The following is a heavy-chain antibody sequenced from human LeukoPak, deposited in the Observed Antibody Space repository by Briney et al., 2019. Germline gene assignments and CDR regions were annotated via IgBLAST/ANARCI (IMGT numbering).Heavy chain of an antibody. J-gene: IGHJ4*02. CDR2: ISYDGSNK. CDR3: ESSGWYEQFDY. Sequence: PGGSLRLSCAASGFTFSSYGMHWVRQAPGKGLEGVAVISYDGSNKYYADSVKGRFTISRDNSKNTLYLQMNSLRAEDTAVYYCESSGWYEQFDYWGQGTLVTVSS. CDR1: GFTFSSYG. D-gene: IGHD6-19*01. V-gene: IGHV3-30*03.